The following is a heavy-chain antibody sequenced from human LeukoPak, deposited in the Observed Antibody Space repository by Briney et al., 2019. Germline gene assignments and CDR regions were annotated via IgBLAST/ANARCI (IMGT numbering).Heavy chain of an antibody. D-gene: IGHD6-6*01. Sequence: GGSLRLSCAASGFTATNNDMSWVRQAPGKGLEWVSVIYSGGTTYYADSVKGRFTISRDNSKNTLYLQMKGLRAEDTAVYYCARGLAGSSYRFDPWGQGTLVTVSS. CDR3: ARGLAGSSYRFDP. J-gene: IGHJ5*02. CDR1: GFTATNND. CDR2: IYSGGTT. V-gene: IGHV3-53*01.